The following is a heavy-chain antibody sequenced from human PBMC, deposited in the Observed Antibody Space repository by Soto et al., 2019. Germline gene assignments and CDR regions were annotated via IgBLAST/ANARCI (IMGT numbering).Heavy chain of an antibody. CDR2: ISHDGSNK. D-gene: IGHD3-3*01. V-gene: IGHV3-30-3*01. CDR3: AREGGEYYDFWNGYYQLDAFEI. J-gene: IGHJ3*02. Sequence: QLQLMESGGGVVQAGRSLRLTCAASGFALHSYTLHWVRQAPGKGLEWVAVISHDGSNKYYVDSVKGRFTISRDNSKNTLYLQMNSLGAEDTALYYCAREGGEYYDFWNGYYQLDAFEIWGQGTMVIVSS. CDR1: GFALHSYT.